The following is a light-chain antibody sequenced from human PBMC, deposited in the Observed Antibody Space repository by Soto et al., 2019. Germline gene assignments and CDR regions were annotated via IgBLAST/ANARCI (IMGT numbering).Light chain of an antibody. Sequence: QLVLTQSPSASASLGASVKLTCTLSSGHSNYAIAWHQQQPEKGPRYLMKVNSDGSHSKGDGIPDRFSGSSSGAERYVTISSLQSEDEADYYCQTWGTGIVVFGGGTQLTVL. CDR2: VNSDGSH. CDR1: SGHSNYA. CDR3: QTWGTGIVV. V-gene: IGLV4-69*01. J-gene: IGLJ2*01.